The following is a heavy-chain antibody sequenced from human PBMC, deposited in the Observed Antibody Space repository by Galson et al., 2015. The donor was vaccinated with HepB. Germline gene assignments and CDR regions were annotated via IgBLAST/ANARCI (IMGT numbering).Heavy chain of an antibody. J-gene: IGHJ4*02. D-gene: IGHD1-26*01. CDR1: GFTFSSYG. CDR3: AKGATGIDY. CDR2: ISYDGSNK. V-gene: IGHV3-30*18. Sequence: SLRLSCAASGFTFSSYGMHWVRQAPGKGLEWVAVISYDGSNKYYADSVKGRFTISRDNSKNTLYLQMNSLRAEDTAVYYCAKGATGIDYWGQGTLVTVSS.